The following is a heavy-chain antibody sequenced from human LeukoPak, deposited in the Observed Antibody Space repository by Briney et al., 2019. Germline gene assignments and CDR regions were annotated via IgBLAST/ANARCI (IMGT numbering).Heavy chain of an antibody. Sequence: PSETLSLTCTVSGGSISNYYWTWIRQPPGKGLEWIGYFYSGGSTKYTPSLNSRVTMSIDTSKNQFSLKLSSVTAADTALYYCARQEWGLTIDHWGQGTLVTVSS. CDR2: FYSGGST. CDR1: GGSISNYY. J-gene: IGHJ4*02. CDR3: ARQEWGLTIDH. D-gene: IGHD3-3*01. V-gene: IGHV4-4*09.